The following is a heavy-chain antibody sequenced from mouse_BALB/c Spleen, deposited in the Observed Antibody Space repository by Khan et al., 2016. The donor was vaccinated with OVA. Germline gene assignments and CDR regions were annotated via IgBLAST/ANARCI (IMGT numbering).Heavy chain of an antibody. D-gene: IGHD2-4*01. V-gene: IGHV2-2*02. CDR3: ARNYDYDGGIAY. CDR1: GFSLTNYG. Sequence: QVQLQQSGPGLVQPSQSLSITCTASGFSLTNYGVHWVRQSPGKGLEWLGLIWSGGSTDYNAAFISRLSISKDKSKSKVFFKMNSLQAKYTAIYYCARNYDYDGGIAYWGQGTLVTVSA. CDR2: IWSGGST. J-gene: IGHJ3*01.